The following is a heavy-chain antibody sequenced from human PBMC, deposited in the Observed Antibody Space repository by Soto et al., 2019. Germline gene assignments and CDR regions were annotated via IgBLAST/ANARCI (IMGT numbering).Heavy chain of an antibody. V-gene: IGHV3-30-3*01. CDR1: GFTFSSYA. J-gene: IGHJ4*02. CDR3: AREVGGCSSSSVAAAGTESGGY. D-gene: IGHD6-13*01. Sequence: GGSLRLSCAASGFTFSSYAMHWVRQAPGKGLQWVAVISYDGSNKYYADSVKGRFTISRDNSKNTLYLQMNSLRAEDTAVYYCAREVGGCSSSSVAAAGTESGGYWDQGTLVTVSS. CDR2: ISYDGSNK.